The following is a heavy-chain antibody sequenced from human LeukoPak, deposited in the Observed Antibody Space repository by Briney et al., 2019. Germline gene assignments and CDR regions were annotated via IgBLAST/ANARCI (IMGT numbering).Heavy chain of an antibody. J-gene: IGHJ5*02. CDR3: VRDGEGVAISVNYWFDP. CDR1: GFIFTSYD. V-gene: IGHV1-8*01. CDR2: MNPITGNT. D-gene: IGHD3-10*01. Sequence: ASVKVSCRASGFIFTSYDINWVRQATGQGLEWMGWMNPITGNTGYARQFQGRITMTRDTSTSTAYMELTSLRSEDTAVYYCVRDGEGVAISVNYWFDPWGQGTLVTVSS.